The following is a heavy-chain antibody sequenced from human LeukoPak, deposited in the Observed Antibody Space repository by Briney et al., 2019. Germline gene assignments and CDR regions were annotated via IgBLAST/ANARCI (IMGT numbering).Heavy chain of an antibody. D-gene: IGHD3-22*01. CDR1: GFTFSSYW. V-gene: IGHV3-7*01. CDR2: IKQDGSEK. J-gene: IGHJ4*02. Sequence: GGSLRLSCVASGFTFSSYWMSWVRQAPGKGLEWVANIKQDGSEKYYVDSVKGRFTISRDNAKNSLYLQMNSLRAEDTAVYYCARVFVDYEFDYWGQGTLVTVSS. CDR3: ARVFVDYEFDY.